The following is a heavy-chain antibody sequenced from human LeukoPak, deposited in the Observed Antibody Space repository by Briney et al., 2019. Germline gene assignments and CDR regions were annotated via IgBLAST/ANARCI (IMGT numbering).Heavy chain of an antibody. CDR2: ITGTGGK. D-gene: IGHD3-10*01. V-gene: IGHV3-23*01. CDR1: GFTLTNHG. J-gene: IGHJ4*02. CDR3: AREGYYGSGSPPSLYFDY. Sequence: GGSLRLSCAVSGFTLTNHGVSWVRQAPGKGLEWVSIITGTGGKYYGDSVKGRFVLSRDNFKNTVYMQMSSLRPEDTAIYYCAREGYYGSGSPPSLYFDYWGQGTLVTVSS.